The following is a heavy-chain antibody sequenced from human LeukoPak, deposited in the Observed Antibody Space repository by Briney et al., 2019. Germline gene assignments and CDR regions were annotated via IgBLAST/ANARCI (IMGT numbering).Heavy chain of an antibody. CDR1: GFTFSSYA. D-gene: IGHD3-10*02. CDR3: AKFFTGEYVRAFDI. Sequence: SGGSLRLSCAASGFTFSSYAMHWVRQAPGKGLEWVALISYDGSNKYYADSVKGRFTISRYNSKNTLYLQMNSLRAEDTAVYYCAKFFTGEYVRAFDIWGQGTMVTVSS. CDR2: ISYDGSNK. V-gene: IGHV3-30*18. J-gene: IGHJ3*02.